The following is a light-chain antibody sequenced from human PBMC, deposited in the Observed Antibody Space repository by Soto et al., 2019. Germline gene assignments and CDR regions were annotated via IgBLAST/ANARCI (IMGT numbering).Light chain of an antibody. CDR2: EVI. V-gene: IGLV2-14*01. CDR3: TSYTSRSNWV. J-gene: IGLJ3*02. Sequence: QSALTQPASVSGSPGQSITISXTXXSSXVGGYGYVSWYQQHPGKAPKFIIYEVINRPSGVSHRFSGSKSGNTASLTISGLQAEDEAHYFCTSYTSRSNWVFGGGTKVTVL. CDR1: SSXVGGYGY.